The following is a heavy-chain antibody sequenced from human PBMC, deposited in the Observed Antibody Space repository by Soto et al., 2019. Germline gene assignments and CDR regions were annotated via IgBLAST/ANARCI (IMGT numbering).Heavy chain of an antibody. Sequence: QVQLVQSGAEVKKPGASVKVSCKASGYTFTSYGISWVRQAPGQGLEWMGWISAYNGNTNYAQKLQGRVTMTTDTSKSTAYMELRRLRSDDTAVYYCARIRIAVAGTNYYGMDVWGQGTTVTVSS. CDR2: ISAYNGNT. D-gene: IGHD6-19*01. CDR1: GYTFTSYG. CDR3: ARIRIAVAGTNYYGMDV. J-gene: IGHJ6*02. V-gene: IGHV1-18*04.